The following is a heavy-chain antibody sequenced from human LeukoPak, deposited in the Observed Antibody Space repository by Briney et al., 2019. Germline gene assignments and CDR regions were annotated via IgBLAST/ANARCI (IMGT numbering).Heavy chain of an antibody. CDR3: ARGILYCSGGSCYSSWFDP. D-gene: IGHD2-15*01. CDR1: GGSISSGDYY. CDR2: IYYSGST. J-gene: IGHJ5*02. Sequence: PSQTLSLTCTVSGGSISSGDYYWSWIRQPPGKGLEWIGYIYYSGSTYYNPSLKSRVTISVDTSKNQFSLKLSSVTAADTAVYYCARGILYCSGGSCYSSWFDPWGQGTLVTVSS. V-gene: IGHV4-30-4*01.